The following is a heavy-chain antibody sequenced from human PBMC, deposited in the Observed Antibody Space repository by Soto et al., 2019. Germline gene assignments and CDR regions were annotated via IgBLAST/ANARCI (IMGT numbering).Heavy chain of an antibody. CDR3: ARDRGYCSGGSCDNWFDP. CDR2: ISSSSSTI. CDR1: GFTFSSYS. J-gene: IGHJ5*02. D-gene: IGHD2-15*01. Sequence: GGSLRLSCAASGFTFSSYSMNWVRQAPGKGLEWVSYISSSSSTIYYADSVKGRFTISRDNAKNSLYLQMNSLRAEDTAVYYCARDRGYCSGGSCDNWFDPWGQGTLVTVSS. V-gene: IGHV3-48*01.